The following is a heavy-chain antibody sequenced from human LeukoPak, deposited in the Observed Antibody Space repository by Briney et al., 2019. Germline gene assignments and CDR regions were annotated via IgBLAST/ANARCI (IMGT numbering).Heavy chain of an antibody. J-gene: IGHJ4*02. D-gene: IGHD1-26*01. V-gene: IGHV4-39*07. CDR1: GGSISSSIYY. CDR2: VFYNGAT. Sequence: SETLSLTCIVSGGSISSSIYYWAWVRQPPGKGLEWIGTVFYNGATQYSPSLRSRVTISIDTSTNQFSLKLTSVTAADTALYYCASGGLGSFDFWGQGALVTVSS. CDR3: ASGGLGSFDF.